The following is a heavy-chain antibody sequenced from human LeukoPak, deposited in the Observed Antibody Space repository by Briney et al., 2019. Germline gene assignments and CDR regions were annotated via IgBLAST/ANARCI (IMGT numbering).Heavy chain of an antibody. CDR1: GGSITSHY. CDR3: ARLFGDTALRVHYHYIDV. V-gene: IGHV4-59*11. Sequence: SETLSLTCTVSGGSITSHYWTWIRQSPGKGLEYIAYINYGGDTNYNPSLRSRVTISVDTSKNQFSLKLSSVSAADTAVYYCARLFGDTALRVHYHYIDVWGKGTTVTVSS. J-gene: IGHJ6*03. CDR2: INYGGDT. D-gene: IGHD3-3*01.